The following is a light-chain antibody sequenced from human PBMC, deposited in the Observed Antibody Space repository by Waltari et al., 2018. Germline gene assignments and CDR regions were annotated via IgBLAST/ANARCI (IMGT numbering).Light chain of an antibody. J-gene: IGKJ1*01. CDR3: QQYNDWYT. CDR2: AAS. CDR1: QSISSN. Sequence: EIVMTQSPATLSASPGERATLSCTASQSISSNIAWYQHKPGQPPRLLIYAASSGATGVPSRFSGSGSGTEFTLTISSLQSEDFAVYFCQQYNDWYTFGPGTKVEIK. V-gene: IGKV3-15*01.